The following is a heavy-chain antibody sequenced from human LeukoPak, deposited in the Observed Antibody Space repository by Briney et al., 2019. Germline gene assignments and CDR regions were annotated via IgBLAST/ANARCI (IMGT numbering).Heavy chain of an antibody. J-gene: IGHJ4*02. CDR2: IWYDGSNK. V-gene: IGHV3-33*01. D-gene: IGHD3-10*01. CDR3: ARASGPFDY. CDR1: GFTFSTYG. Sequence: GGSLRLSCAASGFTFSTYGMHWVRQAPGKGLEWVAVIWYDGSNKYYADSVQGRFTISRDNSKNTLYLQMNNLRAEDTAVYSCARASGPFDYWGQGTLVTVSS.